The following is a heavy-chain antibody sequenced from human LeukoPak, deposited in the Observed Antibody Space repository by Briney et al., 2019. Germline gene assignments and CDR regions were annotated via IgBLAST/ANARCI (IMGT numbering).Heavy chain of an antibody. J-gene: IGHJ3*02. D-gene: IGHD3-3*01. CDR2: INLDGNGR. Sequence: GGSLRLSCAASGFTLSRYWMSWVRQAQGKGLEWVANINLDGNGRFYVDSVKGRFTISRDNSKKSVYLQMNSLRAEDTAVYYCARDTDDFQGLDIWGQGTRVTVSS. V-gene: IGHV3-7*01. CDR3: ARDTDDFQGLDI. CDR1: GFTLSRYW.